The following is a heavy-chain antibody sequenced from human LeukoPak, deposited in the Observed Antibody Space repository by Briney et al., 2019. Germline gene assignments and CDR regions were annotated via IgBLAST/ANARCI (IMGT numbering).Heavy chain of an antibody. J-gene: IGHJ6*03. V-gene: IGHV1-69*05. CDR2: IIPIFGTA. CDR1: GGTFSSYA. Sequence: SVKVSCKASGGTFSSYAISWVRQAPGQGLEWMGGIIPIFGTANHAQKFQGRVAITTDESTSTAYMELSSLRSEDTAVYYCARMGDFWSGYSDYYYYMDVWGKGTTVTVSS. CDR3: ARMGDFWSGYSDYYYYMDV. D-gene: IGHD3-3*01.